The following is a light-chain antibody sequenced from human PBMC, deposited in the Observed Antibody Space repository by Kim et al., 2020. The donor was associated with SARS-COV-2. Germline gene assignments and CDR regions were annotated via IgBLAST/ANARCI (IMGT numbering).Light chain of an antibody. J-gene: IGLJ2*01. CDR3: QTWGTGMGV. CDR1: SGHSSYA. Sequence: QLVLTQSPSASASLRAPVKLTCTLSSGHSSYAIAWHQQQPEKGPRYLMKLNSDGSHSKGDGIPDRFSGSSSGAERYLTISSLQSEDEADYYCQTWGTGMGVFGGGTQLTVL. V-gene: IGLV4-69*01. CDR2: LNSDGSH.